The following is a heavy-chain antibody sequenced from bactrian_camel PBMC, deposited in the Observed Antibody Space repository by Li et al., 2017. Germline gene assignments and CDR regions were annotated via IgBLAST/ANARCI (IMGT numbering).Heavy chain of an antibody. Sequence: VQLVESGGGLVQPGGSLRLSCAASGFTFSNVDMTWVREAPGKGLEWVSAINSGGGTTYYADSVKGRFTISRDNAKNTVYLRMNSLKPDDTAVYYCVRDLMGRSCYWGQGTQVTVS. CDR3: VRDLMGRSCY. D-gene: IGHD3*01. CDR2: INSGGGTT. J-gene: IGHJ4*01. CDR1: GFTFSNVD. V-gene: IGHV3S40*01.